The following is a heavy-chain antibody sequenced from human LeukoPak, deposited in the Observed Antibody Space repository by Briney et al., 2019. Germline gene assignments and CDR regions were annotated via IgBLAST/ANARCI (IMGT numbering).Heavy chain of an antibody. Sequence: RDNSKNTLYLQMNSLRAEDTAVYYCAKDLGYYDSSRLFDYWGQGTLVTVSS. CDR3: AKDLGYYDSSRLFDY. D-gene: IGHD3-22*01. J-gene: IGHJ4*02. V-gene: IGHV3-23*01.